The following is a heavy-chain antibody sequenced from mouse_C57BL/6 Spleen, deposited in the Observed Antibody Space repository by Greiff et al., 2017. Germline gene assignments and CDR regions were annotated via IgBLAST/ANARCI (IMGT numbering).Heavy chain of an antibody. D-gene: IGHD1-1*01. Sequence: VKLQESGAELVKPGASVKMSCKASGYTFTTYPIEWMKQNHGKSLEWIGNFHPYNDDTKYNEKFKGKATLTVEKSSSTVYLELSRLTSDDSAVCCWARRIYYYGSSYAYAMDYWGQGTSVTVAS. CDR1: GYTFTTYP. J-gene: IGHJ4*01. CDR3: ARRIYYYGSSYAYAMDY. V-gene: IGHV1-47*01. CDR2: FHPYNDDT.